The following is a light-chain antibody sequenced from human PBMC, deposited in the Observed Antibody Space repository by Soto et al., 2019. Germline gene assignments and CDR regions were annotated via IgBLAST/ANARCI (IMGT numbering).Light chain of an antibody. V-gene: IGLV2-14*01. CDR2: EVT. Sequence: QSALTQPASVSGSPGQSITISCTGTSSDVGGYNYVSWYQQPPGKAPKLMIYEVTNRPSGVANRFSGSKSGNTASLTISGLEAEDAADYYCSSDTSSSTRVFGGGTKLTVL. J-gene: IGLJ3*02. CDR1: SSDVGGYNY. CDR3: SSDTSSSTRV.